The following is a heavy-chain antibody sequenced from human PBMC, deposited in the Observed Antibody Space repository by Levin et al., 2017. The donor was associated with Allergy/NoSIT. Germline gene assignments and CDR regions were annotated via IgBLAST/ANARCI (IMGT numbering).Heavy chain of an antibody. CDR2: IWNDGSEK. CDR3: TRNSAGDHVMDV. D-gene: IGHD2-21*02. J-gene: IGHJ6*02. Sequence: PGGSLRLSCAASGFTFSIYGMHWVRQAPGKGLEWVGIIWNDGSEKHYADSVKGRFSISRDNYKNTLFLQMTSLRVEDTAVYYCTRNSAGDHVMDVWCQGATVAVSS. CDR1: GFTFSIYG. V-gene: IGHV3-33*01.